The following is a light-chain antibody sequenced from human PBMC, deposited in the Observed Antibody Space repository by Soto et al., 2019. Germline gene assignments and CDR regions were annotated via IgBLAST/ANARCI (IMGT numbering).Light chain of an antibody. CDR2: AAS. V-gene: IGKV1-39*01. J-gene: IGKJ5*01. CDR1: QSISSY. CDR3: QQHNNWPIT. Sequence: DIQMSQSPSSXSASVGDRVTITCRASQSISSYLNWYQQKPGKAPKLLIYAASSLQSGVPSRFSGSGSGTDFTLTISSLQPEDFATYYCQQHNNWPITFGQATRLEIK.